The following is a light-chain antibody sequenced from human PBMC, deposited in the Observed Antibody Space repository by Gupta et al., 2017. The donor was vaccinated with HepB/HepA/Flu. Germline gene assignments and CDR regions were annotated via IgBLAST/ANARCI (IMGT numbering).Light chain of an antibody. CDR3: CSYAGIGTYV. CDR2: EVS. J-gene: IGLJ1*01. CDR1: SSDVGRYNF. Sequence: QSALTQPAYVFGSLGRSITIPCTGTSSDVGRYNFLAWYQQHPGKAPKLMIYEVSKRPSGVSNRFSGSKSGNTASLTISGLQAEDEADYYCCSYAGIGTYVFGSGTKVTVL. V-gene: IGLV2-23*02.